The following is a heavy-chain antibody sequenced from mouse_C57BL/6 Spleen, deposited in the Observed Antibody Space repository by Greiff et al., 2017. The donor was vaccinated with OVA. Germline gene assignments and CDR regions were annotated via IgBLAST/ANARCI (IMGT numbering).Heavy chain of an antibody. J-gene: IGHJ1*03. CDR3: ARPGYYGSRYFDV. CDR2: ISSGSSTI. Sequence: EVQRVESGGGLVKPGGSLKLSCAASGFTFSDYGMHWVRQAPEKGLEWVAYISSGSSTIYYADTVKGRFTISRDNAKNTLFLQMTSLRSEDTAMYYCARPGYYGSRYFDVWGTGTTVTVSS. V-gene: IGHV5-17*01. CDR1: GFTFSDYG. D-gene: IGHD1-1*01.